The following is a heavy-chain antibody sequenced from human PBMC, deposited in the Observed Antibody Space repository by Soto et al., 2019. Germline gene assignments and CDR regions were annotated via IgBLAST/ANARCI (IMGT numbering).Heavy chain of an antibody. CDR3: AKSLLFVDHAYMDV. Sequence: QVQLEQSGAELKKPGSSVKVSCEASGGSFMSYSFTWVRQAPGQGLEWMGRIIPIQNKANYALKFQDRVRITADRSTRTVSMELRSLRPEDTAVYYCAKSLLFVDHAYMDVWGKGTTVTVSS. V-gene: IGHV1-69*02. D-gene: IGHD2-15*01. CDR1: GGSFMSYS. J-gene: IGHJ6*03. CDR2: IIPIQNKA.